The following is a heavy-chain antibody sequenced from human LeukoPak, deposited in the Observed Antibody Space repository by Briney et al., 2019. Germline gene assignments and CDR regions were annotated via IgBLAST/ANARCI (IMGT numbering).Heavy chain of an antibody. CDR3: ARTIVVVPAATSYYYYYMGV. Sequence: SVKVSCKASGGTFSSYAISWVRQAPGQGLEWMGGIIPIFGTANYAQKFQGRVTITADESTSTAYMELSSLRSEDTAVYYCARTIVVVPAATSYYYYYMGVWGKGTTVTVSS. CDR2: IIPIFGTA. CDR1: GGTFSSYA. D-gene: IGHD2-2*01. V-gene: IGHV1-69*01. J-gene: IGHJ6*03.